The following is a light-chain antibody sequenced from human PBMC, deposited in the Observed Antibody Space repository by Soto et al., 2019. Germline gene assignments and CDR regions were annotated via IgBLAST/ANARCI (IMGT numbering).Light chain of an antibody. Sequence: QSALTQPASVSGAPGQSITISCTGTNSDLNYVSWHQQHPGKVPKLMIYEVSNRPSGVSNRFSGSKSGNTASLSISGLQAEDEADYYCSSSTSRTTFVFGTGTKVTVL. CDR1: NSDLNY. CDR3: SSSTSRTTFV. CDR2: EVS. V-gene: IGLV2-14*01. J-gene: IGLJ1*01.